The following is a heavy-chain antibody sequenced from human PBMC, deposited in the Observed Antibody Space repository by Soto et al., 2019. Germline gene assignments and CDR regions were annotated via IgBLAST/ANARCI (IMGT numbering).Heavy chain of an antibody. J-gene: IGHJ4*02. D-gene: IGHD3-22*01. CDR1: GFSLTTSGVG. Sequence: QITLKESGPPLVKPTQTLTLTCTFSGFSLTTSGVGVGWIRQPPGKALEWLALIYWDDDKRYSPSLKSRLTITKDTPKHQVVLTMTNMDPVDTATYYCARRDHSSGPKHFDYWGQGTLVTVSS. CDR2: IYWDDDK. CDR3: ARRDHSSGPKHFDY. V-gene: IGHV2-5*02.